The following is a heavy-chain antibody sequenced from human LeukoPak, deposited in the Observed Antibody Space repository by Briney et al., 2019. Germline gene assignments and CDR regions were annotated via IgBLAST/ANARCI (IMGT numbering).Heavy chain of an antibody. CDR3: ARRAGIYSHPYDY. D-gene: IGHD1-14*01. CDR1: GFTFSSYE. Sequence: HPGGSLRLSCAASGFTFSSYEMNWVRQAPGKGLEWVSYISSSGSTIYYADSVRGRFTISRDNSKNTLFLQMNSLRAEDTAVYYCARRAGIYSHPYDYWGQGTLVTVSA. CDR2: ISSSGSTI. V-gene: IGHV3-48*03. J-gene: IGHJ4*02.